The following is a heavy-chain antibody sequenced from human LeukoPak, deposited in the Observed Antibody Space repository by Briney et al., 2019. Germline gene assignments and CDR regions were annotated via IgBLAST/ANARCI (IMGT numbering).Heavy chain of an antibody. V-gene: IGHV3-30-3*01. D-gene: IGHD1-26*01. Sequence: SLRLSCAASGFTFSSYAMHWVRQAPGKGLEWVAVISYDGSNKYYADSVKGRFTISRDNSKNTLYLQMNSLRAEDTAVYYCARDLHPQWWELPDYWGQGTLVTVSS. CDR3: ARDLHPQWWELPDY. J-gene: IGHJ4*02. CDR1: GFTFSSYA. CDR2: ISYDGSNK.